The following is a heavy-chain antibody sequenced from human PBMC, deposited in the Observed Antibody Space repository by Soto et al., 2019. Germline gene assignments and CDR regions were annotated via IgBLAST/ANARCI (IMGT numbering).Heavy chain of an antibody. V-gene: IGHV1-69*06. Sequence: SVKVSCKASGGTFSSYAISWVRQAPGQGLEWMGGIIPIFGTANYAQKFQGRVTISVDTSKNQFSLKLSSVTAADTAVYYCARGVDSGTYRNWFDPWGQGTLVTVSS. CDR3: ARGVDSGTYRNWFDP. CDR2: IIPIFGTA. J-gene: IGHJ5*02. D-gene: IGHD1-26*01. CDR1: GGTFSSYA.